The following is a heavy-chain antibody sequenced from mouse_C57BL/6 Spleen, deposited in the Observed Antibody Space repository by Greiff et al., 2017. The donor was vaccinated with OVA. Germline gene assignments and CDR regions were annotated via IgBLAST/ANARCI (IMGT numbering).Heavy chain of an antibody. D-gene: IGHD1-1*01. CDR2: INPNNGGT. CDR3: ARSIITTVVDY. V-gene: IGHV1-22*01. J-gene: IGHJ2*01. Sequence: EVKLQQSGPELVKPGASVKMSCKASGYTFTDYNMHWVKQSHGKSLEWIGYINPNNGGTSYNQKFKGKATLTVNKSSSTAYMELRSLTSEDSAVYYCARSIITTVVDYWGQGTTLTVSS. CDR1: GYTFTDYN.